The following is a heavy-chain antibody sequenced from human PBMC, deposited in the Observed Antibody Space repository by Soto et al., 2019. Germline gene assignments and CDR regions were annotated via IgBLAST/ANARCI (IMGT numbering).Heavy chain of an antibody. Sequence: EVQLVESGGGLVQAGGSLRLSCAASGFTFSSYSMNWVRQAPGKGLEWVSHITSSSSAIYYADSVKGRFTISRDNAKNSRYLQMNGRRAGDRAVYYWARGPVAASDYWGQGILVTVSS. CDR2: ITSSSSAI. CDR3: ARGPVAASDY. V-gene: IGHV3-48*01. CDR1: GFTFSSYS. J-gene: IGHJ4*02. D-gene: IGHD6-19*01.